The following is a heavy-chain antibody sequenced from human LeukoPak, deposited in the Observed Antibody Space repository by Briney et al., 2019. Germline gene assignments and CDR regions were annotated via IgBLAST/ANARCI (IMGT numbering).Heavy chain of an antibody. CDR2: ISYDGSNK. J-gene: IGHJ3*02. D-gene: IGHD1-1*01. Sequence: GGSLRLSCAASGFTFSSYAMHWVRQAPGKGLEWVAVISYDGSNKYYADSVKGRFTISRDNSKNTLYLQMNSLRAEDTAVYYCAREKRYRGAFDIWGRGTMVTVSS. CDR1: GFTFSSYA. CDR3: AREKRYRGAFDI. V-gene: IGHV3-30*04.